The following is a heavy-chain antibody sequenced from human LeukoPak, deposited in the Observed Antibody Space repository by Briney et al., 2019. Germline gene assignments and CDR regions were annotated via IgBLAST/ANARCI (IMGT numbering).Heavy chain of an antibody. CDR3: ARGRPKQWLVTGATKFDY. Sequence: SETLSLTCAVYGGSFSGYYWSWIRQPPGKGLEWIGEINHSGSTNYNPSLKSRVTISVDTSKNQFSLKLSSVTAADTAVYYCARGRPKQWLVTGATKFDYWGQGTLVTVSS. V-gene: IGHV4-34*01. J-gene: IGHJ4*02. CDR1: GGSFSGYY. D-gene: IGHD6-19*01. CDR2: INHSGST.